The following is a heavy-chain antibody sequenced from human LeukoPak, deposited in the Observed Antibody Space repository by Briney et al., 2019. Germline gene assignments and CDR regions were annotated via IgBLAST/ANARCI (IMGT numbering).Heavy chain of an antibody. Sequence: PSETLSLTCTVSGYSISSGYYWGWTRQPPGKGLEWIGSIYHSGSTSYNPSLNSRVTISVDTSKNQFSLKLSSVTAADTAVYYCARPTPGLNPVGIWGQGTMVTVSS. J-gene: IGHJ3*02. CDR3: ARPTPGLNPVGI. CDR1: GYSISSGYY. V-gene: IGHV4-38-2*02. CDR2: IYHSGST.